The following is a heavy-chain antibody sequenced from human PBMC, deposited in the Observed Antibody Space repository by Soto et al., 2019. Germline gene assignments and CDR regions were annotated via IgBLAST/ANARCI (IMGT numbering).Heavy chain of an antibody. J-gene: IGHJ4*02. CDR1: GFTFSSYA. CDR3: AKGPKYYGSGSYYGY. Sequence: PGGSLRLSCAASGFTFSSYAMSWVRQAPGKGLEWVSAISGSGGSTYYADSVKGRFTISRDNSKNTLYLQMNSLRAEDTAVYYCAKGPKYYGSGSYYGYWGQGTLVTVSS. V-gene: IGHV3-23*01. D-gene: IGHD3-10*01. CDR2: ISGSGGST.